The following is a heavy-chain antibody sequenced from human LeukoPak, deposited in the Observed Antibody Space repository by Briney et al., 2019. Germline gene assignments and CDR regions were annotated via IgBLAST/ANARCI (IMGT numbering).Heavy chain of an antibody. CDR1: GCTISSYY. D-gene: IGHD3-10*01. CDR2: IYYGGST. Sequence: WETLSLTCTVSGCTISSYYWSWIRQAPGKGLEWIGDIYYGGSTKYNPSLKSRFTISIDASKTQFSLKLNSVTAADTAVYYCARGSRDLYYFDYWGQGTLVTVSS. V-gene: IGHV4-59*01. J-gene: IGHJ4*02. CDR3: ARGSRDLYYFDY.